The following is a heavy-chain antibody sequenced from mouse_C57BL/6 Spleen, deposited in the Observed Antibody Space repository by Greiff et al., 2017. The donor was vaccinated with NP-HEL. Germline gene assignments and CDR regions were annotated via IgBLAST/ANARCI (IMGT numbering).Heavy chain of an antibody. V-gene: IGHV1-63*01. J-gene: IGHJ1*03. Sequence: VQLQESGAELVRPGTSVKMSCKASGYTFTNYWIGWAKQRPGHGLEWIGDIYPGGGYTNYNEKFKGKATLTADKSSSTAYMQFSSLTSEDSAIYYCARMTTTGGYFDVWGTGTTVTVSS. CDR3: ARMTTTGGYFDV. CDR2: IYPGGGYT. CDR1: GYTFTNYW. D-gene: IGHD1-1*01.